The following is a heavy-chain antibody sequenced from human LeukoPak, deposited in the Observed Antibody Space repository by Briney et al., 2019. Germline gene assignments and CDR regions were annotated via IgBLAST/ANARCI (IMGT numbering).Heavy chain of an antibody. CDR1: GFTFSSYA. Sequence: GGSLRLSCAASGFTFSSYAMSWVRQAPGKGLEWVSAISGSGGSTYYADSVKGRSTISRDNSKNTLYLQMNSLRAEDTAVYYCAKGSGGNWEPDYWGQGTLVTVSS. V-gene: IGHV3-23*01. CDR3: AKGSGGNWEPDY. D-gene: IGHD4-23*01. CDR2: ISGSGGST. J-gene: IGHJ4*02.